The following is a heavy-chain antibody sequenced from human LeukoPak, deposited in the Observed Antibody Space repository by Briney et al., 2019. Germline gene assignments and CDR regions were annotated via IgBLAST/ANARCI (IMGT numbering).Heavy chain of an antibody. Sequence: GGSLRLSCAASGFTFSSYGMSWVRQAPGKGLEWVSAISGSGGSTYYADSVKGRFTISRDNSKNTLYLQMNSLRAEDTAVYYCAKRRTEDIVVVVAAPIAPFDYWGQGTLVTVSS. CDR2: ISGSGGST. J-gene: IGHJ4*02. V-gene: IGHV3-23*01. D-gene: IGHD2-15*01. CDR1: GFTFSSYG. CDR3: AKRRTEDIVVVVAAPIAPFDY.